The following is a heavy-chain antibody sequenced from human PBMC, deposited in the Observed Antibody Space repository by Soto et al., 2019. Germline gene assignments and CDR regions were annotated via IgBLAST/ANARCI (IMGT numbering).Heavy chain of an antibody. V-gene: IGHV1-69*04. Sequence: ASVKVSCKASGGTFSSYTISWVRQAPGQGLEWMGRIIPILGIANYAQKFQGRVTITADKSTSTAYMELSSLRSEDTAVYYCARDLRGSLDSSSWRWFDPWGQGTLVTVSS. CDR3: ARDLRGSLDSSSWRWFDP. CDR2: IIPILGIA. J-gene: IGHJ5*02. D-gene: IGHD6-13*01. CDR1: GGTFSSYT.